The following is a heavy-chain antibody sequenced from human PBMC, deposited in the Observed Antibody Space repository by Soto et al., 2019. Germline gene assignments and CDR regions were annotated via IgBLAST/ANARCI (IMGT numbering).Heavy chain of an antibody. Sequence: QVQLVESGGGVVQPGWSLRLSCAVSGFTFSSYGMHWVRQAPGRGLEWVAVIWYDGTDKYYSDSVKGRFTISRDNSKNTLYLQMNSLRAEDTAVYYCARDDRHGYSSSSDYWGQGTLVTVSS. CDR3: ARDDRHGYSSSSDY. V-gene: IGHV3-33*01. J-gene: IGHJ4*02. D-gene: IGHD6-13*01. CDR1: GFTFSSYG. CDR2: IWYDGTDK.